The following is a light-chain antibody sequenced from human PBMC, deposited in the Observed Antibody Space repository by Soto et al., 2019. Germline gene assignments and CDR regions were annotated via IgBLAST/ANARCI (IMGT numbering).Light chain of an antibody. CDR1: QSINNW. J-gene: IGKJ1*01. CDR2: KAS. CDR3: QQYDTYWT. V-gene: IGKV1-5*03. Sequence: DIQMTQSPSTLSASVGDRVTITCRASQSINNWLAWYQQKPGKAPKLLIYKASNLDIGVPSRFSGSGSGTEFTLTISSLQPDDVATYYCQQYDTYWTCGQGTKVEIK.